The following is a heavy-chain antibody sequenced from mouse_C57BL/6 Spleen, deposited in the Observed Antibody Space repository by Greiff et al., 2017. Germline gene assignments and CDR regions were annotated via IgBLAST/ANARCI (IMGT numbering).Heavy chain of an antibody. Sequence: QVQLQQPGAELVKPGASVKLSCKASGYTFTSYWMHWVKQRPGQGLEWIGMIHPNSGSTNYNEKFKSKATLTVDKSSSTAYMQLSSLTSEDSAVDYCARDYSNPDYFDYWGQGTTLTVSS. CDR1: GYTFTSYW. CDR3: ARDYSNPDYFDY. J-gene: IGHJ2*01. D-gene: IGHD2-5*01. V-gene: IGHV1-64*01. CDR2: IHPNSGST.